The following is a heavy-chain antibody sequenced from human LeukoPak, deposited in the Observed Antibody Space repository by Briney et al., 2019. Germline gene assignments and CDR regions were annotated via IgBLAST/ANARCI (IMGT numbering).Heavy chain of an antibody. CDR1: GGSISSGSYY. V-gene: IGHV4-39*07. J-gene: IGHJ4*02. CDR2: IYYSGST. D-gene: IGHD3-9*01. CDR3: ARGFVYYDILTGYYSYFDY. Sequence: SETLSLTCTVSGGSISSGSYYWGWIRQPPGKGLEWIGSIYYSGSTYYNPSLKSRVTISVDTSKNQFSLKLSSVTAADTAVYYCARGFVYYDILTGYYSYFDYWGQGTLVTVSS.